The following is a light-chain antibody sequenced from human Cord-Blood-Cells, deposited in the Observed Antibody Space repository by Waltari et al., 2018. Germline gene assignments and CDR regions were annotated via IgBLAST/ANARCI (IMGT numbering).Light chain of an antibody. CDR2: WAS. V-gene: IGKV4-1*01. J-gene: IGKJ1*01. CDR3: QQYYSTPRT. Sequence: DIVMTQSPDSLAVSLGERATINRKSSQSVLYSSNNKNYLAWYHQKPGQPPKLLIYWASTRESGVPDRFSGSGSGTDFTLTISSLQAEDVAVYYCQQYYSTPRTFGQGTKVEIK. CDR1: QSVLYSSNNKNY.